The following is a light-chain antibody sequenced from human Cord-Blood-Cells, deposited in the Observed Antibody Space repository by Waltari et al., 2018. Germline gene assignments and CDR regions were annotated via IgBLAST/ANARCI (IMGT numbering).Light chain of an antibody. J-gene: IGLJ3*02. CDR3: CSYAGSYTWV. Sequence: QSALTQPRSVSGSPGQSVTISCTGTSSDVGGYNSVSWYQQHPGKAPILMIYDVSKRPSGVPDRVSGSKSGNTASLTISGLQAEDEADYYCCSYAGSYTWVFGGGTKLTVL. V-gene: IGLV2-11*01. CDR1: SSDVGGYNS. CDR2: DVS.